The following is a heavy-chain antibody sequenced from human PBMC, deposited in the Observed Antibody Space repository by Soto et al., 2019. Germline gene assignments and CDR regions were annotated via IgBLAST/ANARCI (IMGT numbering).Heavy chain of an antibody. CDR1: GGSFSGYY. CDR3: ATTYYDFWSGYWVWFAP. V-gene: IGHV4-34*01. J-gene: IGHJ5*02. Sequence: QVQLQQWGAGLLKPSETLSLTCAVYGGSFSGYYWSWIRQPPGKGLEWIGEINHSGSTNYNPSLKSRVTISVDTSKDQFSLKLSSVTAADTAVYYCATTYYDFWSGYWVWFAPWGQGTLVTVSS. D-gene: IGHD3-3*01. CDR2: INHSGST.